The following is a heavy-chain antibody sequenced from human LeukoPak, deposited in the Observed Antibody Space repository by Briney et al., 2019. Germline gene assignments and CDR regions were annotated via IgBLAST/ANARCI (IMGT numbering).Heavy chain of an antibody. CDR1: GFTFSNYV. Sequence: GGSLRLSCVASGFTFSNYVMYWVRQVPGKGLEGVLGIIGTSSYTYSADFVKGRFTISRDNSMNTLWLQMNSLRAEDTAVYYCANGPTGYWGQGTLVTVSS. CDR3: ANGPTGY. J-gene: IGHJ4*02. V-gene: IGHV3-23*01. CDR2: IIGTSSYT.